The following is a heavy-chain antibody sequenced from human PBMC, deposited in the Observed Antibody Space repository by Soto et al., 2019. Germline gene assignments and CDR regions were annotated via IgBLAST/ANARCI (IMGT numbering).Heavy chain of an antibody. CDR1: GGSISSSSYY. V-gene: IGHV4-39*01. J-gene: IGHJ5*02. CDR3: ARHSSDSYYDFWSGYSWFDP. D-gene: IGHD3-3*01. CDR2: IYYSAST. Sequence: ETLSLTCTVSGGSISSSSYYWGRIRRPPGKGLEWIGSIYYSASTYYNPSLKSRVTISVDTTKNQFSLKLSSVTAADTAVYYCARHSSDSYYDFWSGYSWFDPWGQGTLVTVSS.